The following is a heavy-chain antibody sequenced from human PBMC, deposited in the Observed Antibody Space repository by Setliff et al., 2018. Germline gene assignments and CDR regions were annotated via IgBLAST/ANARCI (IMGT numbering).Heavy chain of an antibody. CDR3: VREGVDSRSSTDYRYYMDV. Sequence: SVKVPCKASGGTFSSYGISWVRQAPGQGLEWMGGTIPIFGTTDYAQKFRGRVTIITDESTSTAFMQLSSLRSEDTAVYYCVREGVDSRSSTDYRYYMDVWGKGTTVTVSS. J-gene: IGHJ6*03. D-gene: IGHD3-22*01. CDR2: TIPIFGTT. V-gene: IGHV1-69*05. CDR1: GGTFSSYG.